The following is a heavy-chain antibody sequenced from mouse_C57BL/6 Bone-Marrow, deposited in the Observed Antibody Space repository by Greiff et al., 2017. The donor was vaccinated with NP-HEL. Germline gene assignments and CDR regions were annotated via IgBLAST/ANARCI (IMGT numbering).Heavy chain of an antibody. CDR1: GYTFTSYW. Sequence: VQLQQSGAELAKPGASVKLSCKASGYTFTSYWMHWVKQRPGQGLEWIGYINPSSGYTKYNQKFKDKATLTADKSSSTAYLQLRSLTSEDSAVYYCARYRASTGTRAMDYWGQGTSVTVSS. CDR3: ARYRASTGTRAMDY. CDR2: INPSSGYT. V-gene: IGHV1-7*01. J-gene: IGHJ4*01. D-gene: IGHD4-1*02.